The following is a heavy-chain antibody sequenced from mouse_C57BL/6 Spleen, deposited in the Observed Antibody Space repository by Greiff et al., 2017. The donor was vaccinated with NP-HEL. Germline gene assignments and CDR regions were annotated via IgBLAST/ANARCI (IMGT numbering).Heavy chain of an antibody. V-gene: IGHV6-6*01. CDR2: IRNKANNHAT. D-gene: IGHD2-4*01. CDR1: GFTFSDAW. CDR3: TIYYDYDGVAY. Sequence: EVKLVESGGGLVQPGGSMKLSCAASGFTFSDAWMDWVRQSPEKGLEWVAEIRNKANNHATYYAESVKGRFTISRDDSKSSVYLQMNSLRAEDTGIYYCTIYYDYDGVAYWGQGTLVTVSA. J-gene: IGHJ3*01.